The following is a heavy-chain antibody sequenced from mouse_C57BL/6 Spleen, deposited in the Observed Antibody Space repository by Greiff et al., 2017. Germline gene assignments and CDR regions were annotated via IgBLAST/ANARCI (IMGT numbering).Heavy chain of an antibody. CDR3: TRLRRGSYAMDY. J-gene: IGHJ4*01. Sequence: VQLQQSGAELVRPGASVKLSCTASGFNIKDDYMHWVKQRPEQGLEWIGWIDPENGDTEYASKFQGKATITADTSSNTAYLQLSSLTSEDTAVYYCTRLRRGSYAMDYWGQGTSVTVSS. D-gene: IGHD2-4*01. V-gene: IGHV14-4*01. CDR2: IDPENGDT. CDR1: GFNIKDDY.